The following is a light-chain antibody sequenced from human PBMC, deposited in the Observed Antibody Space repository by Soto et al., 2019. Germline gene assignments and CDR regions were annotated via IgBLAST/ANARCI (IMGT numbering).Light chain of an antibody. CDR2: GAP. V-gene: IGKV3-20*01. Sequence: EIGLTQSPGTLSLCPGETATLSGRASQSVSSTYLAWYQQKPGQAPRLLIYGAPRRAPGIPDRISGSWSRTDLILQINRLELEDVTVHSCPPHGGSITFGQGTRLEI. J-gene: IGKJ5*01. CDR1: QSVSSTY. CDR3: PPHGGSIT.